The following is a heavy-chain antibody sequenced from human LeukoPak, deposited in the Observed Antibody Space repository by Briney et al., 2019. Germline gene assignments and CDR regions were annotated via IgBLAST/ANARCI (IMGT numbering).Heavy chain of an antibody. CDR3: AKVKWYYYDSSGYGYFDY. Sequence: GGSLRLSCAASGFTFSSYAMSWVRQAPGKVLEWVSAISGSGGSTYYADSVKGRFTISRDNSKNTLYMQMNSLRAEDTAVYYCAKVKWYYYDSSGYGYFDYWGQGTLVTVSS. CDR2: ISGSGGST. J-gene: IGHJ4*02. D-gene: IGHD3-22*01. CDR1: GFTFSSYA. V-gene: IGHV3-23*01.